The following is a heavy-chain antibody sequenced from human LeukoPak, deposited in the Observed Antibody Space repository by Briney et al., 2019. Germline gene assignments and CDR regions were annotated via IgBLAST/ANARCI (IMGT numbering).Heavy chain of an antibody. CDR2: ISGSGGVT. CDR1: GFTFSSYA. J-gene: IGHJ4*02. Sequence: GGSLRLSCAASGFTFSSYAMAWVRQAPGKGLEWVSGISGSGGVTNYADSVKGRFTISRDNSRNTVYLQMKSLSAEDTAVYYCAKGVHVAAVRNYFDSWGQGTLVTVSS. CDR3: AKGVHVAAVRNYFDS. V-gene: IGHV3-23*01. D-gene: IGHD2-15*01.